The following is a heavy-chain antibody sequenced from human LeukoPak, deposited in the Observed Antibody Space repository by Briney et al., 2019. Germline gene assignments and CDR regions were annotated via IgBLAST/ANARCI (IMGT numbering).Heavy chain of an antibody. CDR3: ARAPMGTAALY. CDR1: GYSFNNFD. V-gene: IGHV1-8*01. J-gene: IGHJ4*02. CDR2: MNPVSGNA. Sequence: ASVKVSCKASGYSFNNFDINWVRQAPGQGLEWMGWMNPVSGNAGSAQKFQGRVTLTRDMSISTAYMELSSLRSDDTAFYYCARAPMGTAALYWGQGTLITVSS. D-gene: IGHD2-2*01.